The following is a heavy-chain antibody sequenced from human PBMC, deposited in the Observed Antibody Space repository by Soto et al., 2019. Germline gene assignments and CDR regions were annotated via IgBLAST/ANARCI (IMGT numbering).Heavy chain of an antibody. CDR2: IKSKTDGGTT. CDR1: GFTFSNAW. V-gene: IGHV3-15*01. CDR3: TTGPIADCSGGSCYQDYYYGMDV. D-gene: IGHD2-15*01. J-gene: IGHJ6*02. Sequence: PGGSLRLSCAASGFTFSNAWMSWVRQAPGEGLEWVGRIKSKTDGGTTDYAAPVKGRFTISRDGSKNTLYLQMNSLKTEDTAVYYCTTGPIADCSGGSCYQDYYYGMDVWGQGTTVTVSS.